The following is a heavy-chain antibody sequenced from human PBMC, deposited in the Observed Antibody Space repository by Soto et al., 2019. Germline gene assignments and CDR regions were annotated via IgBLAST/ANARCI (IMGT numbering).Heavy chain of an antibody. CDR3: ARVISIVLIGDAYDS. D-gene: IGHD2-8*01. CDR1: GFTFSSYA. CDR2: ISYDGSNK. V-gene: IGHV3-30-3*01. J-gene: IGHJ3*02. Sequence: GGSLRLSCAASGFTFSSYAMPWVRQAPGKGLEWVAVISYDGSNKYYADSVKGRFTISRDNSKNTLYLRMNSPRAEDTAVYYCARVISIVLIGDAYDSWGQGTKVTVSS.